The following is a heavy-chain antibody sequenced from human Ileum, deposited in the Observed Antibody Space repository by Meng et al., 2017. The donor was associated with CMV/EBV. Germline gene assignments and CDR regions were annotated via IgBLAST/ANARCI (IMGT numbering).Heavy chain of an antibody. V-gene: IGHV4-34*01. CDR3: ARSTKADCWEVLTY. J-gene: IGHJ4*02. Sequence: VHLTDGGAVLLKPSETLALPCAVYGESFSHYYCTWIRQPPGKGLEWIGEIYRDGTTNYDPSLKSRVSISEDTSKNQFSLKLTSVTAADTAVYYCARSTKADCWEVLTYWGQGTLVTVSS. CDR2: IYRDGTT. CDR1: GESFSHYY. D-gene: IGHD2-21*02.